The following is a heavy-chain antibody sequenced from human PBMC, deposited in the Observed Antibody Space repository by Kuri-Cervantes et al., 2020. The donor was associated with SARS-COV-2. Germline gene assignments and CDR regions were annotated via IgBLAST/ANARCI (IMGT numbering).Heavy chain of an antibody. CDR2: IYHSGST. D-gene: IGHD6-6*01. CDR3: ARRGAGSSSAAFDI. Sequence: GSLRLSCAVSGYSISSGYYWGWIRQPPGKGLEWIGSIYHSGSTYYNPSLKSRVTISVDTSKNQISLKLSSVTAADTAVYYCARRGAGSSSAAFDIWGQGTMVTVSS. V-gene: IGHV4-38-2*01. J-gene: IGHJ3*02. CDR1: GYSISSGYY.